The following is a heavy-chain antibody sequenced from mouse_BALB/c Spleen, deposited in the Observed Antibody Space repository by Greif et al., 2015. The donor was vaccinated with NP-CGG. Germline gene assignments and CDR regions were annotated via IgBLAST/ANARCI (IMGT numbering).Heavy chain of an antibody. CDR3: TRRGVYAMDY. CDR2: IYPGNNDT. Sequence: EVHLVESGTVLARPGASVKMSCKASGYTFTSYWMHWVKQRPGQGLEWIGAIYPGNNDTSYNQKFRGKAKLTAVTSTSTAYMELSSLTNEDSAVYYCTRRGVYAMDYWGQGTSVTVSS. J-gene: IGHJ4*01. V-gene: IGHV1-5*01. CDR1: GYTFTSYW.